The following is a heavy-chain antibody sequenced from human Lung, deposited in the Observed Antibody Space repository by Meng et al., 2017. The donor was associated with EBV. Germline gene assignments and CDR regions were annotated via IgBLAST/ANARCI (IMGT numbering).Heavy chain of an antibody. D-gene: IGHD5-24*01. J-gene: IGHJ4*02. CDR2: ISSRGGYT. CDR3: ARAHGLNDY. Sequence: GRLVAAWGGWAKYGGPRRLSCVASGFNFSDYYMTWIRQAPGKGLEWLSYISSRGGYTDSADSVKGRFTISRDNAKNSVYLQMNSLRPDDTAVYYCARAHGLNDYWGLGTLVTVSS. CDR1: GFNFSDYY. V-gene: IGHV3-11*05.